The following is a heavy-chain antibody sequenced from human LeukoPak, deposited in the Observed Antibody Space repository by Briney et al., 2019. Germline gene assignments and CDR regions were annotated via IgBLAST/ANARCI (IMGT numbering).Heavy chain of an antibody. CDR3: AKGKAVADNFDY. CDR1: GFTVSSYA. Sequence: GGSLRFSCAASGFTVSSYALSWVRQAPGKGLEWVSGLSGSGGSTYYTDSVKGRFTISRDNSKNTLYLQMNSLRAEDTAVYYCAKGKAVADNFDYWGQGTLVTVSS. CDR2: LSGSGGST. J-gene: IGHJ4*02. V-gene: IGHV3-23*01. D-gene: IGHD6-19*01.